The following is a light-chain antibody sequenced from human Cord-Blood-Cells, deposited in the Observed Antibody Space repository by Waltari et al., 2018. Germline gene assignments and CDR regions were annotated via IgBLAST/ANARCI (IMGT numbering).Light chain of an antibody. J-gene: IGLJ2*01. CDR1: SPRSYY. Sequence: SSELTQDPAVSVALGQTVRITCQGDSPRSYYASWYQQKPGQAPVLVIYGKKNRPPGIPDRCSGSSSGNTASLTITGAQAEDEADYYCNSRDSSGNQLVVFGGGTKLTVL. CDR2: GKK. V-gene: IGLV3-19*01. CDR3: NSRDSSGNQLVV.